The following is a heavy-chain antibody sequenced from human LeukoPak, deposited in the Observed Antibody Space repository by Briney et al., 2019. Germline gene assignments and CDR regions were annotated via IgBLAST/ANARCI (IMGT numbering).Heavy chain of an antibody. D-gene: IGHD3-10*01. CDR2: IFHTGTT. J-gene: IGHJ4*02. CDR3: AYSNYYGSGSYYNEALDY. Sequence: SETLSLTCAVSGTSISNNNWWNWVRQPPGKGLEWVGDIFHTGTTNYNSSLKSRVTISLDKSKNQFSLKLTSVTAADTAVYYCAYSNYYGSGSYYNEALDYWGQGTLVTVSS. CDR1: GTSISNNNW. V-gene: IGHV4-4*02.